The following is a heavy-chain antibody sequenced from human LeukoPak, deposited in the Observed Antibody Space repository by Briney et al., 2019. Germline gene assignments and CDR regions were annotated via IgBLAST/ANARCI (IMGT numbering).Heavy chain of an antibody. Sequence: GGSLRLSCAASGFTFSSYAMHWVRQAPGKGLEWVAVISYDGSNKYYADSVKGRFTISRDNSKNTLYLQMNSLRAEDTAVYYCARDFGWEQGVYWGQGTLVTVSS. CDR1: GFTFSSYA. J-gene: IGHJ4*02. CDR3: ARDFGWEQGVY. V-gene: IGHV3-30*04. CDR2: ISYDGSNK. D-gene: IGHD1-26*01.